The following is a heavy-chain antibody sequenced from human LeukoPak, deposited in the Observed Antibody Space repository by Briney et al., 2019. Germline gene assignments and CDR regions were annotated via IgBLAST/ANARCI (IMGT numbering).Heavy chain of an antibody. CDR3: ARSILRGGQLATFDY. CDR1: GGSISSYY. D-gene: IGHD6-13*01. CDR2: IYYSGST. V-gene: IGHV4-59*01. J-gene: IGHJ4*02. Sequence: SETPSLTCTVSGGSISSYYWSWIRQPPGKGLEWIGYIYYSGSTNYNPSLKSRVTISVDTSKNQFSLKLSSVTAADTAVYYCARSILRGGQLATFDYWGQGTLVTVSS.